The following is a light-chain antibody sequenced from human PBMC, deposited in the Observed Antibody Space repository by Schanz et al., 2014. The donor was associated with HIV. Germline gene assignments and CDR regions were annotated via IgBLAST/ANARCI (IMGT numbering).Light chain of an antibody. CDR2: EVS. CDR3: SSFTSSNTWV. V-gene: IGLV2-8*01. J-gene: IGLJ3*02. CDR1: SSDVGAYNY. Sequence: QSALTQPPSASGSPGQSVTISCTGTSSDVGAYNYVSWYQQHPGKAPKLMIYEVSKRPSGVPDRFSGSKSGNTASLTVSGLQAEDEADYHCSSFTSSNTWVFGGGTKLTVL.